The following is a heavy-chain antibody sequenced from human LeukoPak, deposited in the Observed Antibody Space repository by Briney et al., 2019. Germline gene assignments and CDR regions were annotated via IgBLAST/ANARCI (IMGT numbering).Heavy chain of an antibody. J-gene: IGHJ4*02. V-gene: IGHV1-2*02. CDR3: ASRDGSVFDY. CDR1: GYIFTDYF. CDR2: INPKSGGT. D-gene: IGHD5-24*01. Sequence: ASVKVSCKASGYIFTDYFMHWVRQAPGQGLEWMGWINPKSGGTNYAPNLQGRVTMTRDTSTSTAYMELSRLRSDDTAVYYCASRDGSVFDYWGQGTLATVSS.